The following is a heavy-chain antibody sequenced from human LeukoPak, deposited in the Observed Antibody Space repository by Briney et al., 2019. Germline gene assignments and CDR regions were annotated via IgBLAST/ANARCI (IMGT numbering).Heavy chain of an antibody. CDR3: ARTPGGYSSGWGPFDY. CDR2: ISSSSYI. D-gene: IGHD6-19*01. Sequence: GGSLRLSCAASGFTFSSYSMNWVRQAPGKGLEWVSSISSSSYIYYADSVKGRFTISRDNAKNSLYLQMNSLRAEDTAVYYCARTPGGYSSGWGPFDYWGQGTLVTVSS. V-gene: IGHV3-21*01. CDR1: GFTFSSYS. J-gene: IGHJ4*02.